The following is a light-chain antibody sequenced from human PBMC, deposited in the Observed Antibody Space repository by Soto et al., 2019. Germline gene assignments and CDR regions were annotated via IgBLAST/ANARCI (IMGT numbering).Light chain of an antibody. J-gene: IGKJ1*01. CDR1: QSVSSNY. Sequence: EIVLTQSPGTLSLSPGERASLSCRASQSVSSNYLAWYQQKPGLAPRLLIYGASTRATGIPARFSGSGSGTEFTLTISSLQSEDFAVYYCQHRQTFGQGTKVDIK. CDR3: QHRQT. V-gene: IGKV3-15*01. CDR2: GAS.